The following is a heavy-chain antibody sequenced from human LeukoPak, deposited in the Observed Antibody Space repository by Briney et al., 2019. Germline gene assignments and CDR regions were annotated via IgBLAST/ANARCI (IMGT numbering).Heavy chain of an antibody. D-gene: IGHD5-18*01. J-gene: IGHJ5*02. CDR3: ARGHTAMVLNWFDP. Sequence: PSETLTLTCAVDGGSFSGYYWSWIRQPPGKGLEWIGEINHSGSTNYNPSLKSRVTISVDTSKNQFSLKLSSVTAADTAVYYCARGHTAMVLNWFDPWGQGTLVTVSS. CDR2: INHSGST. V-gene: IGHV4-34*01. CDR1: GGSFSGYY.